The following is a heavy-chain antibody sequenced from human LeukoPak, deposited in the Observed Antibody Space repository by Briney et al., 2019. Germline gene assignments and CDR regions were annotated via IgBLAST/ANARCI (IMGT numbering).Heavy chain of an antibody. Sequence: GGSLRLSCAASGFTVSRNYVRWVRQAPGKGLEWVANIKQDGSEKYYVDSVKGRFTISRDNAKNSLYLQMNSLRAEDTAVYYCARGHRIITGNSYYFDYWGQGTLVTVSS. CDR3: ARGHRIITGNSYYFDY. CDR2: IKQDGSEK. J-gene: IGHJ4*02. D-gene: IGHD1-20*01. CDR1: GFTVSRNY. V-gene: IGHV3-7*01.